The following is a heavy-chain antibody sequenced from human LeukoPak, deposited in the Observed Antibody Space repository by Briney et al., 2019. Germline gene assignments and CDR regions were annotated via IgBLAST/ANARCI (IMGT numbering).Heavy chain of an antibody. CDR2: IKQDGSEK. Sequence: TGGSLRLSCAASGFTFSSYWMSWVRQAPGKGLEWVANIKQDGSEKYYVDSVKGRFTIPRDNAKNSLYLQMNSLRAEDTAVYYCARVSWVAAAGTFDYWGQGTLVTVSS. D-gene: IGHD6-13*01. V-gene: IGHV3-7*01. CDR1: GFTFSSYW. CDR3: ARVSWVAAAGTFDY. J-gene: IGHJ4*02.